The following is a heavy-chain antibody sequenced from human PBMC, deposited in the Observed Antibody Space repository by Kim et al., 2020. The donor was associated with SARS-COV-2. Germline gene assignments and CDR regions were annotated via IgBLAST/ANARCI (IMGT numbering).Heavy chain of an antibody. J-gene: IGHJ6*03. CDR2: TYYRSKWYN. Sequence: SQTLSLTCAISGDSVSSNSAAWNWIRQSPSRGLEWLGRTYYRSKWYNDYAVSVKSRITINPDTSKNQFSLQLNSVTPEDTAVYYCARATRVAAAGTVHYYYYYMDVWGKGTTVTVSS. V-gene: IGHV6-1*01. CDR3: ARATRVAAAGTVHYYYYYMDV. CDR1: GDSVSSNSAA. D-gene: IGHD6-13*01.